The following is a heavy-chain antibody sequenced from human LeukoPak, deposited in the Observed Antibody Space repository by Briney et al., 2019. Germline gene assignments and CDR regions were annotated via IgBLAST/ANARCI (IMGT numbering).Heavy chain of an antibody. J-gene: IGHJ4*02. CDR1: GFTFSSYS. Sequence: GGSLRLSCAASGFTFSSYSINWVRQAPGKGLEWVSYISSSSSTIYYADSVKGRFTISRDNAQNSLYLQMNSLIAEDTAVYYCARQSLFDGSGSYYNLYYFDYWGQGTLVTVSS. V-gene: IGHV3-48*01. D-gene: IGHD3-10*01. CDR2: ISSSSSTI. CDR3: ARQSLFDGSGSYYNLYYFDY.